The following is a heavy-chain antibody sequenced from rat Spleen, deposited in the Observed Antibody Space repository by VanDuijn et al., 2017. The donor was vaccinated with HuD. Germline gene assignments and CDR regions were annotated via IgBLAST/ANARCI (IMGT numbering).Heavy chain of an antibody. D-gene: IGHD1-6*01. Sequence: EVQLVESGGGLVQPGRSLKLSCAASGFTFSNYGMAWVRQAPTKGLEWVATINYDATSTHYRDSVKGRFTIPSDNARSTLSLQMTRLRSKDTATDYCTRDVYHVSDYWGQGVMVTVSS. CDR2: INYDATST. V-gene: IGHV5-29*01. J-gene: IGHJ2*01. CDR3: TRDVYHVSDY. CDR1: GFTFSNYG.